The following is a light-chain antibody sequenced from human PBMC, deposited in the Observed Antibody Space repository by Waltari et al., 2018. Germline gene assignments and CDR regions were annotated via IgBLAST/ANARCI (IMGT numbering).Light chain of an antibody. CDR2: DVN. CDR1: SRDVGGDNY. CDR3: SSFTRTNSWV. V-gene: IGLV2-14*03. J-gene: IGLJ3*02. Sequence: HSALAQPASVSGSPGQSITISCTGTSRDVGGDNYVSWYQQHPGKAPILMIYDVNNRPSLVSNRFSGSKSGNTASLTISGLQAEDESDYYCSSFTRTNSWVFGGGTKLTVL.